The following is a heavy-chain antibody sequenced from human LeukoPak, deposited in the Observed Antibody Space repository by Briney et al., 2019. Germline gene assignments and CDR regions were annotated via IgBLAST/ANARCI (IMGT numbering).Heavy chain of an antibody. CDR1: GYTFTDYY. D-gene: IGHD5-12*01. CDR3: ARYLSGYDYFDY. CDR2: INSKNGGP. V-gene: IGHV1-2*02. Sequence: GASVKVSCKTSGYTFTDYYIHWVRQAPGQGLEWMGWINSKNGGPKYAQRFQGRVTMTRDTSISTVYMELNTLISDDTAVYYCARYLSGYDYFDYWGQGTLVTVSS. J-gene: IGHJ4*02.